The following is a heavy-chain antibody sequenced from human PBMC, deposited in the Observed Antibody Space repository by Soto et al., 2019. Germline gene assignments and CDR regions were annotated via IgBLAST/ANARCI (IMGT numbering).Heavy chain of an antibody. CDR2: IYHSGST. Sequence: SETLSLTCAVSGGSISSGGYSWSWIRQPPGKGLEWIGYIYHSGSTYYNPSLKSRVTISVDRSKNQFSLKPSSVTAADTAVYYCARGGSYYYDSSGYYPYFDYWGQGTLVTVSS. D-gene: IGHD3-22*01. CDR3: ARGGSYYYDSSGYYPYFDY. CDR1: GGSISSGGYS. J-gene: IGHJ4*02. V-gene: IGHV4-30-2*01.